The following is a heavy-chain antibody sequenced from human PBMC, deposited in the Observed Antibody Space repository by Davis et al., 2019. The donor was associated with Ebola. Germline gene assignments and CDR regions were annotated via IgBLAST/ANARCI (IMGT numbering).Heavy chain of an antibody. CDR2: INHSGST. D-gene: IGHD5-12*01. CDR3: ARAQGRYSGYVDP. V-gene: IGHV4-34*01. Sequence: MPSETLSLTCAVHGGPFSGYYWSWIRQPPGKGLEWIGEINHSGSTNYNPSLKSRVTISVDTSKNQFSLKLSSVTAADTAVYYCARAQGRYSGYVDPWGQGTLVTVSS. CDR1: GGPFSGYY. J-gene: IGHJ5*02.